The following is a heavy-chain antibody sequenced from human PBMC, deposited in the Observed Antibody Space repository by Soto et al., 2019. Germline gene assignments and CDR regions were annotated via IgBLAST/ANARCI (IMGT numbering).Heavy chain of an antibody. CDR1: GCTLTSYS. CDR2: INAGGGQP. J-gene: IGHJ5*02. V-gene: IGHV1-3*01. CDR3: ARVRDAVVPYCFDP. Sequence: SVKVSCPASGCTLTSYSMHWVAQAPGQRLEWVGGINAGGGQPQNSEGFQGRGTISRDTAASTADVELSSLRSEDSAVYYCARVRDAVVPYCFDPWGQGTEVPVSS. D-gene: IGHD2-2*01.